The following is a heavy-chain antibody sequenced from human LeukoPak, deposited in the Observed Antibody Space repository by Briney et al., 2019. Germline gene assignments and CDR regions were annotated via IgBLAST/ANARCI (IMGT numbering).Heavy chain of an antibody. CDR2: ITNRGDNT. CDR1: GFTFSNYA. V-gene: IGHV3-23*01. Sequence: SGGSLRLSCAASGFTFSNYAMSWVRQAPGKGLKWVSAITNRGDNTYYADSVKGRFTISRDNAKNSLYLQMNSLRAEDTAVYYCARGHALLVRGVIHFQHWGQGTLVTVSS. CDR3: ARGHALLVRGVIHFQH. D-gene: IGHD3-10*01. J-gene: IGHJ1*01.